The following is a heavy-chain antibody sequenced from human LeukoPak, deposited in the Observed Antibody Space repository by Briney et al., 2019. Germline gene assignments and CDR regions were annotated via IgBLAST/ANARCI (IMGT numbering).Heavy chain of an antibody. V-gene: IGHV1-69*13. D-gene: IGHD3-10*01. CDR3: AITLWFGELTNYFDY. Sequence: SVKVSCKASGGTFSSYAISWVRQAPGQGLEWMGGIIPIFGTANYAQKFQGRVTITADESTSTAYMELSSLRSEDTAVYYCAITLWFGELTNYFDYWGRGTLVTVSS. CDR1: GGTFSSYA. J-gene: IGHJ4*02. CDR2: IIPIFGTA.